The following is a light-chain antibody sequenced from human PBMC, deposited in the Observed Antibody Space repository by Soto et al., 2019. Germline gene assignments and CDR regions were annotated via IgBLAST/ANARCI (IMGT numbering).Light chain of an antibody. V-gene: IGKV3-20*01. CDR3: QQYGGSLCT. CDR2: GAS. J-gene: IGKJ2*02. CDR1: QSVSSSF. Sequence: ETVLTQSPGTLSLSPGERATLSCRASQSVSSSFSAWYQQKPGQAPRLLIYGASIRATGIPDRFSGSGSGTDFTLTISRLEPEDFAVYYCQQYGGSLCTFGQGTKLEIK.